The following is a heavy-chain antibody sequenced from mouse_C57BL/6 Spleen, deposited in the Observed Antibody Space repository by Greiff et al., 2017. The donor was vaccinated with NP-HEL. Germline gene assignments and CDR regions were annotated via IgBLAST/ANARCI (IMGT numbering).Heavy chain of an antibody. V-gene: IGHV5-4*01. CDR1: GFTFSSYA. Sequence: EVQLVESGGGLVKPGGSLKLSCAASGFTFSSYAMSWVRQTPEKRLEWVATISDGGSYTYYPDNVKGRFTISRDNAKNNLYLQMSHLKSEDTAMYYCARDYPYYYGSSYFYYFDYWGQGTTLTVSS. CDR2: ISDGGSYT. D-gene: IGHD1-1*01. CDR3: ARDYPYYYGSSYFYYFDY. J-gene: IGHJ2*01.